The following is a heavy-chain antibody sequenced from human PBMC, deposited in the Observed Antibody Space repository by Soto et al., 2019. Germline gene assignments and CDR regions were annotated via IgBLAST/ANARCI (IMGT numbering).Heavy chain of an antibody. CDR3: ASEHGYCSGGSCYHSY. D-gene: IGHD2-15*01. CDR1: GFTFSSYA. Sequence: QVQLVESGGGVVQPGRSLRLSCAASGFTFSSYAMHWVRQAPGKGLEWVAVISYDGSNKYYADSVKGRFTISRDNSKNTLYLQMNSLRAEDTAVYYCASEHGYCSGGSCYHSYWGQGTLVTVSS. CDR2: ISYDGSNK. V-gene: IGHV3-30-3*01. J-gene: IGHJ4*02.